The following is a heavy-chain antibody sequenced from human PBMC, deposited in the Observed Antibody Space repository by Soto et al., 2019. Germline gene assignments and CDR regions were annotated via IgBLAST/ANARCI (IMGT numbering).Heavy chain of an antibody. Sequence: GGSLRLSCTASGFSFSIYAMNWVRQAPGKGLEWASSISASGDNTYYADTVKGRFTISRDNSKNTLYLQMDSLRAEDTAVYYCARKPYNSGNYLSSIDYWGQGTLVTVSS. CDR2: ISASGDNT. CDR3: ARKPYNSGNYLSSIDY. D-gene: IGHD3-10*01. CDR1: GFSFSIYA. V-gene: IGHV3-23*01. J-gene: IGHJ4*02.